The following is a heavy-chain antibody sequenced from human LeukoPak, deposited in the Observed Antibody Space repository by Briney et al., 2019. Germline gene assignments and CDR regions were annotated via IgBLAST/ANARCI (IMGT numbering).Heavy chain of an antibody. CDR2: INPNSGGT. Sequence: ASVKVSCKASGYTFTDYYMHWVRQAPGQGLEWMGWINPNSGGTNFAQKFRGRVTMTRDTSISTAYVELSRLTSDDTAVYYCARGSLMVTTYRGGNWFDPWGQGTLVTVSS. V-gene: IGHV1-2*02. D-gene: IGHD5-18*01. J-gene: IGHJ5*02. CDR3: ARGSLMVTTYRGGNWFDP. CDR1: GYTFTDYY.